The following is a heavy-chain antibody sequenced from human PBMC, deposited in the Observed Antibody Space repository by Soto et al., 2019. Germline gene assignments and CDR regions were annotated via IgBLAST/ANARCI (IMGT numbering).Heavy chain of an antibody. V-gene: IGHV1-2*04. CDR1: GYTFTGYY. CDR2: INPNSGGT. CDR3: ARGGSYSSGWSLFDY. D-gene: IGHD6-19*01. Sequence: ASVKVSCKASGYTFTGYYMHWVRQAPGQGLERMGWINPNSGGTNYAQKFQGWVTMTRDTSISTAYMELSRLRSDDTAVYYCARGGSYSSGWSLFDYWGQGTLVTVSS. J-gene: IGHJ4*02.